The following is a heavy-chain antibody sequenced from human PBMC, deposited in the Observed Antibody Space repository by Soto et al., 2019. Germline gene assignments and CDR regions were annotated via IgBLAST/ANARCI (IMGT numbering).Heavy chain of an antibody. CDR2: ISYDGGNK. CDR3: ARDHYFDY. CDR1: GFTFRSYA. V-gene: IGHV3-30-3*01. Sequence: GSLLLSCAASGFTFRSYAMHWVRQAPGKGLEWVALISYDGGNKYYADSVKGRVTISRDNSENTLYLQIFSLRPEDTAMYYCARDHYFDYWGQGTLVTVYS. J-gene: IGHJ4*02.